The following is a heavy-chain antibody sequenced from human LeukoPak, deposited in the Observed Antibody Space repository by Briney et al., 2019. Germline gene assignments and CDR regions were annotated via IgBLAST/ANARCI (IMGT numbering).Heavy chain of an antibody. J-gene: IGHJ4*02. CDR3: ARGRRAVTFDY. CDR1: GGSISSGSYY. D-gene: IGHD4-17*01. CDR2: INTSGST. V-gene: IGHV4-61*02. Sequence: SETLSLTCTVSGGSISSGSYYWSWIRQPAGKGLEWIGRINTSGSTNYNPSLKSRVTISVDTSKNQFSLKLSSVTAADTAVYYCARGRRAVTFDYWGQGTLVTVSS.